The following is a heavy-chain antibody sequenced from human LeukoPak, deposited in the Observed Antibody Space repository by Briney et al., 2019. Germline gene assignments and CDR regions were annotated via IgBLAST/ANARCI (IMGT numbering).Heavy chain of an antibody. J-gene: IGHJ4*02. CDR3: AKVGTTSGWYGAFDY. CDR1: GFTFSTYA. CDR2: ISGSCDNT. D-gene: IGHD6-19*01. Sequence: GGSLRLSCAASGFTFSTYAVSCVRQALGKGLEGGSAISGSCDNTYYADSVEGRFPISRDNSGNTLYLQMNSLSAEDTAAYYCAKVGTTSGWYGAFDYWGQGTLVTVSS. V-gene: IGHV3-23*01.